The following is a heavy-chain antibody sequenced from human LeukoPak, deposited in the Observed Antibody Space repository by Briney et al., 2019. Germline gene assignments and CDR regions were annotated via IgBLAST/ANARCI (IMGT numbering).Heavy chain of an antibody. J-gene: IGHJ4*02. Sequence: GGSLRLSCAVSGITLSNYGMSWVRQAPGKGLEWVAGISGSGGSTNYADSVKGRFTISRDNRKNTLCLQMNSLRVEDTAVYFCAKRGVVIRVILVGFHKEAYYFDSWGQGALVTVSS. CDR1: GITLSNYG. CDR2: ISGSGGST. CDR3: AKRGVVIRVILVGFHKEAYYFDS. D-gene: IGHD3-22*01. V-gene: IGHV3-23*01.